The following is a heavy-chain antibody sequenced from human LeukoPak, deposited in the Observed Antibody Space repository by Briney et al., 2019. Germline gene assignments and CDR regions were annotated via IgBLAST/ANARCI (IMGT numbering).Heavy chain of an antibody. Sequence: PSQTLSLTCTVSGGSISSGNYYWSWIRQPAGKGLEWIGRIYTSGSTNYNPSLKSRVTISVDTSKNQFSLKLSSVTAADTAVYYCAANSRDAFDIWGQGTMVTVSS. V-gene: IGHV4-61*02. D-gene: IGHD2/OR15-2a*01. CDR3: AANSRDAFDI. J-gene: IGHJ3*02. CDR1: GGSISSGNYY. CDR2: IYTSGST.